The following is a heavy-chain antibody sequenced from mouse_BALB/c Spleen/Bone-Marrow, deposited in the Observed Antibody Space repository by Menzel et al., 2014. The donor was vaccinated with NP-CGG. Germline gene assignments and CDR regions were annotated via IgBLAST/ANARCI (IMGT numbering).Heavy chain of an antibody. CDR3: TRGEDY. V-gene: IGHV14-1*02. CDR2: IDPENGNT. Sequence: VQLKQSGAEIVRPGALVKLSCKASGFNIKDYYMQWVKQRPEQGLEWIGWIDPENGNTIYDPKFQGKATITADTSSNTAYLQLTRLTSEDTAVYYCTRGEDYWGQGTTLAVSS. CDR1: GFNIKDYY. J-gene: IGHJ2*01.